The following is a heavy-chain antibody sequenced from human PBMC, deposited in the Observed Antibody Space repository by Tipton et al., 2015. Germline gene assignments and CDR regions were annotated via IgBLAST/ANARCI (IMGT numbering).Heavy chain of an antibody. CDR2: ISAYSGNT. D-gene: IGHD6-13*01. Sequence: QVQLVQSGAEVKKPGASVKVSCKASGYTFSSYGISWVRQAPGQGLEWMGWISAYSGNTNYAEKVQGRVTMTTDASTNTVYMELRSLRFDDTAVYYCARDLAAETTDAFDIWGQGTIVTVSS. CDR3: ARDLAAETTDAFDI. V-gene: IGHV1-18*01. CDR1: GYTFSSYG. J-gene: IGHJ3*02.